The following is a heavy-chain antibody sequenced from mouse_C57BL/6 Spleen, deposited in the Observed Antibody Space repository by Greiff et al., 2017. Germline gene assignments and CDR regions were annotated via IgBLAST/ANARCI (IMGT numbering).Heavy chain of an antibody. V-gene: IGHV1-26*01. J-gene: IGHJ1*03. D-gene: IGHD1-1*01. CDR2: INPNNGGT. CDR3: ESGGFYYGSPSLYWYFEV. Sequence: EVQLQQSGPELVKPGASVKISCKASGYTFTDYYMNWVKQSHGKSLEWIGDINPNNGGTSYNQKFKGKATLTVDKSSSTAYMELRSLTSEDSAVYYCESGGFYYGSPSLYWYFEVWGTGTTVTVSS. CDR1: GYTFTDYY.